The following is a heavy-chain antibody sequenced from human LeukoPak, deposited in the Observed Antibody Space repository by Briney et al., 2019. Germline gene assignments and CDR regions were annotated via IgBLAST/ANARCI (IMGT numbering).Heavy chain of an antibody. CDR3: ARDIGSGPVDV. V-gene: IGHV4-59*01. CDR1: GGSISSYY. Sequence: PSETLSLTCTVSGGSISSYYWTWIRQPPGKGLEWIGYISYSGTTNYNPSLKSRVTMSVDTSKNQLSLKLSSVTAADTAVYYCARDIGSGPVDVWGQGTTVTVSS. J-gene: IGHJ6*02. D-gene: IGHD3-10*01. CDR2: ISYSGTT.